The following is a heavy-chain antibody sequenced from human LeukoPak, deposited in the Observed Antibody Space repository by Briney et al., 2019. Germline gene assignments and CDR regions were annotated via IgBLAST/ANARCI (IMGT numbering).Heavy chain of an antibody. V-gene: IGHV3-15*01. Sequence: GGSLRLSCAASGFTFSNAWMSWVRQAPGKGREWVGRIKSKTDGGTTDYAAPVKGRFTISRDDSKNKLYIQMNSLRTDDTAVYYCTREDFWNYVVWGQGTLVSVSS. D-gene: IGHD1-7*01. J-gene: IGHJ4*02. CDR3: TREDFWNYVV. CDR2: IKSKTDGGTT. CDR1: GFTFSNAW.